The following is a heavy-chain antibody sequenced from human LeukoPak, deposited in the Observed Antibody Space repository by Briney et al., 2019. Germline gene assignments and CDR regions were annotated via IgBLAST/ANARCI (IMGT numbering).Heavy chain of an antibody. Sequence: ASVKVSCKASGYTFTGYYMHWVRQAPGQGLEWMGWINPNSGGTNYAQEFQGRVTMTRDTSISTAYMELSRLRSDDTAVYYCARAPYDILTGFLLNWFDPWGQGTLVTVSS. CDR2: INPNSGGT. J-gene: IGHJ5*02. D-gene: IGHD3-9*01. CDR3: ARAPYDILTGFLLNWFDP. V-gene: IGHV1-2*02. CDR1: GYTFTGYY.